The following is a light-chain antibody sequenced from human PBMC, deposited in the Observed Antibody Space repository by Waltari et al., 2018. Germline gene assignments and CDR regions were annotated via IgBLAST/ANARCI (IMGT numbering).Light chain of an antibody. V-gene: IGKV1-5*03. J-gene: IGKJ4*01. Sequence: IQMTQSPSTLSASVGDSVTITCRASQSIGRSFAWYKQKPGRAPKLLMFQASNLETGVPPRFSGSGSGTEFTLTISSLQADDFASYYCQQYKIYPLTLGGGTKVEIK. CDR2: QAS. CDR3: QQYKIYPLT. CDR1: QSIGRS.